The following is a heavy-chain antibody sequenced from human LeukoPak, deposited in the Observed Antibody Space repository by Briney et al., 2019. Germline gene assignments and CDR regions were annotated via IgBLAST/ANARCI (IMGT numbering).Heavy chain of an antibody. J-gene: IGHJ3*02. V-gene: IGHV1-18*01. CDR1: GYTYTSYG. CDR3: ARDLYCYESSSYFHDTFDI. CDR2: ISAYKGNT. D-gene: IGHD3-22*01. Sequence: ASVKVSCKASGYTYTSYGISWVRQAPGQGLEWMGWISAYKGNTYYAQKFQGRVTITTDTSTSTVYMELRSLRSDDTALYYCARDLYCYESSSYFHDTFDIWGQGTMVTVSS.